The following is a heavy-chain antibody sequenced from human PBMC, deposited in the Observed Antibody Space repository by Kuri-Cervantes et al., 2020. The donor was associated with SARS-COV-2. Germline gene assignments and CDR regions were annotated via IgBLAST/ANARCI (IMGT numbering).Heavy chain of an antibody. CDR1: GFTFSTYA. J-gene: IGHJ6*02. V-gene: IGHV3-23*01. CDR2: ISGLSGSGGNT. Sequence: GESLKISCAASGFTFSTYAFTWVRQAAGKGLEWVSSISGLSGSGGNTYYADSVKGRFTISRDNAKNSLYLQMNSLRAEDTAVYYCARDRPNVNYYYYYGMDVWGQGTTVTVSS. CDR3: ARDRPNVNYYYYYGMDV.